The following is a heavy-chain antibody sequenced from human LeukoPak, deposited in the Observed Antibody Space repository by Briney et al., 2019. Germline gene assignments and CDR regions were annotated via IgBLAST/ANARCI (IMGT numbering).Heavy chain of an antibody. J-gene: IGHJ3*02. CDR3: ARGAGGTIFGVVIIGSYDAFDI. CDR2: VYYSGST. Sequence: SETLSLTCTVSGGSISSGDYYWSWIRQPPGKGLEWIGYVYYSGSTYYNPSLKSRVTISVDTSKNQFSLKLSSVTAADTAVYYCARGAGGTIFGVVIIGSYDAFDIWGQGTMVTVSS. CDR1: GGSISSGDYY. D-gene: IGHD3-3*01. V-gene: IGHV4-30-4*08.